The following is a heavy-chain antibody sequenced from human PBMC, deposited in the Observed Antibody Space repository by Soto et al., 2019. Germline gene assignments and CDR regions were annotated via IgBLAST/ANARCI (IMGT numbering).Heavy chain of an antibody. CDR1: GFTFDDYA. CDR3: AKDQGLTYYYYGMDV. Sequence: PGESLSLSCAASGFTFDDYAMHWVRQAPGKGLEWVSGISWNSGSIGYADSVKGRFTISRDNAKNSLYLQMNSLRAEDTALYYCAKDQGLTYYYYGMDVWGQGTTVTVSS. V-gene: IGHV3-9*01. CDR2: ISWNSGSI. D-gene: IGHD3-22*01. J-gene: IGHJ6*02.